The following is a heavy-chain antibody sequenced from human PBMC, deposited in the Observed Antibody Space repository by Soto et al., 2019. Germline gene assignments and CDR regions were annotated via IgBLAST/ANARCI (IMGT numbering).Heavy chain of an antibody. V-gene: IGHV3-33*01. Sequence: PGGSLRLSCAASGFTFSSYGMHWVRQAPGKGLEWVAVICNDGSNKYYADSVKGRFTISRDNSKNTLYLQMNSLRDEDTAVYYCARDWAYYYGSGSYYPPYNWFDPWGQETLVTVSS. D-gene: IGHD3-10*01. CDR3: ARDWAYYYGSGSYYPPYNWFDP. CDR1: GFTFSSYG. J-gene: IGHJ5*02. CDR2: ICNDGSNK.